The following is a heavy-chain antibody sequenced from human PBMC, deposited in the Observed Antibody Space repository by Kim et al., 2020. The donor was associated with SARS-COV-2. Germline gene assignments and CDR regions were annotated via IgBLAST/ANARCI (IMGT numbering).Heavy chain of an antibody. CDR3: AKGFYGGYSYGRHFDY. Sequence: GGSLRLSCAASGFTVNSYAMTWVRQAPGKGLEWISVIYSGGSRIHYAGSVKGRFTISRDDSKNTLYLQMNSLRAEDTAIYFCAKGFYGGYSYGRHFDYWGQGTLVTVSS. D-gene: IGHD5-12*01. J-gene: IGHJ4*02. CDR1: GFTVNSYA. CDR2: IYSGGSRI. V-gene: IGHV3-23*03.